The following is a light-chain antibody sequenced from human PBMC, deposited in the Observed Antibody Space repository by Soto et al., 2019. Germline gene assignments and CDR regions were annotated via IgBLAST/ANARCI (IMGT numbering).Light chain of an antibody. Sequence: TPSQAPRVVCPXGRVTLXRLASQSVRSNVAWYQERAGQGSRVLIYSLWARATGIPGRFSGSGSGSEFTLTMASLLGKAFAISCCQQYKRWRPWTFGQGSKVDI. V-gene: IGKV3-15*01. CDR2: SLW. CDR1: QSVRSN. J-gene: IGKJ1*01. CDR3: QQYKRWRPWT.